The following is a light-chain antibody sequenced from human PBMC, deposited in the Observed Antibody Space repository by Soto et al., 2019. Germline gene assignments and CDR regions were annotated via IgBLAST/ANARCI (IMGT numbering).Light chain of an antibody. V-gene: IGLV2-8*01. Sequence: QSALTQPPSASGSPGQSVTISCAGTSSDVGGYNYVSWYKQYPGKVPKLMIYEVSERPSGVPDRFSGSKSGNTAFLTVSGLQAEDEADYYCLSYADTAYVLGTGTKVTVL. CDR1: SSDVGGYNY. J-gene: IGLJ1*01. CDR3: LSYADTAYV. CDR2: EVS.